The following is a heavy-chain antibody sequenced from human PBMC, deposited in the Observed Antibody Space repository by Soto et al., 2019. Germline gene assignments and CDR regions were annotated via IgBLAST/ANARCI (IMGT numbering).Heavy chain of an antibody. V-gene: IGHV3-23*01. J-gene: IGHJ4*02. CDR3: ARRGSGSYYDY. D-gene: IGHD1-26*01. CDR1: GFTFSSYA. Sequence: EVQLLESGGGLVQPGGSLRVSCAASGFTFSSYAMRWVRQAPGKGLEWVSAISGSGGSTYYADSVKGRFTISRDNSKNTRYLQMNSLRAEDTAVYYCARRGSGSYYDYWGQGTLVTVSS. CDR2: ISGSGGST.